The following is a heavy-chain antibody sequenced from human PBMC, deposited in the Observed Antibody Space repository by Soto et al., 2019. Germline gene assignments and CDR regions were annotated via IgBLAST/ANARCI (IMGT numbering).Heavy chain of an antibody. V-gene: IGHV4-4*07. CDR2: ISINGNS. J-gene: IGHJ4*02. CDR1: GGSITDYS. Sequence: QVQVKESGPGLVKPSETLSLTCTVSGGSITDYSWSWIRQSAGKGLEWLGRISINGNSHYHPSLRSRVTMSIETYKNQFSLNLRSVTAADTAVYYCARESGDNWTYEVDWGQGNLVTVSS. CDR3: ARESGDNWTYEVD. D-gene: IGHD1-7*01.